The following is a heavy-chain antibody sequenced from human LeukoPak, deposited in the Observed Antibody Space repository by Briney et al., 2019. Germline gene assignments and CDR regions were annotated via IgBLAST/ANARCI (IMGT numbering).Heavy chain of an antibody. D-gene: IGHD3-3*01. Sequence: MASETLSLTCTVSGGSISSSSYYWGWIRQPPGKGLEWIGSIYYSGSTYYNPSLKSRVTISADTSKNQFSLKVFSVTAADTAVYFCARVRPYYTDRGTDYWGQGTLVTVSS. V-gene: IGHV4-39*07. CDR1: GGSISSSSYY. J-gene: IGHJ4*02. CDR3: ARVRPYYTDRGTDY. CDR2: IYYSGST.